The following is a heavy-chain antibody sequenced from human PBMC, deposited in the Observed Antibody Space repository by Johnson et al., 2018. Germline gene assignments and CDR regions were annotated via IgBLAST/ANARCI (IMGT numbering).Heavy chain of an antibody. CDR3: ARSAVPGYYFYGLDV. D-gene: IGHD4-17*01. CDR1: GGSIDRYY. Sequence: VQLQESGPGLVKASETLSLTCSVSGGSIDRYYWNWIRQSPRRGLEWIGSVFHSGPTRFNPSLSGRFTMSVDTSKNEFSLTLTSVTVADTAIYYCARSAVPGYYFYGLDVWGQGTTVAVSS. J-gene: IGHJ6*02. V-gene: IGHV4-59*01. CDR2: VFHSGPT.